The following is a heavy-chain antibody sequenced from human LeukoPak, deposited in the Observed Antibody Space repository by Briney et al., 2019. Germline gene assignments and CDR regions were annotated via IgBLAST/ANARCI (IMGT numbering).Heavy chain of an antibody. CDR2: IRQDGSDK. V-gene: IGHV3-7*03. D-gene: IGHD3-22*01. J-gene: IGHJ4*02. CDR3: ATPLDYYDSSGFHQGGD. CDR1: GFTFSSYW. Sequence: PGGSLRLSCAASGFTFSSYWMSWVRQAPGKGLEWAANIRQDGSDKYYVDSVKGRFTISRDNAKNSLYLQMNSLRAEDTAVYYCATPLDYYDSSGFHQGGDWGQGTLVTVSS.